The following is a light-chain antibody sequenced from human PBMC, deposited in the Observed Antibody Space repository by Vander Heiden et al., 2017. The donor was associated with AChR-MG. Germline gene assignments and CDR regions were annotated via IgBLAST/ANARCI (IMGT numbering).Light chain of an antibody. CDR2: DVA. Sequence: QSALTQPASVSGSPGQSIPISCTGTSSDVGGYNYVSWYQQHAGTAPKVLIYDVAVRPSGISHRFSGSKAGNTASLTISGLQPEDEADYYCSADRSGNTVLFGGGTRVTVL. J-gene: IGLJ2*01. CDR3: SADRSGNTVL. V-gene: IGLV2-14*03. CDR1: SSDVGGYNY.